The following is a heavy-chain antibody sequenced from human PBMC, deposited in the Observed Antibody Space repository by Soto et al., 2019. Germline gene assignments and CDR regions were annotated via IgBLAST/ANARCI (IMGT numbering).Heavy chain of an antibody. CDR1: GFAFTSSA. D-gene: IGHD3-3*01. CDR3: AAAPNYDFWSGYYLEARFDY. Sequence: SVKVSCKASGFAFTSSAMQWVRQARGQRLEWIGWIVVGSGNTNYAQKFQERVTITRDMSTSTAYMELSSLRSEDTAVYYCAAAPNYDFWSGYYLEARFDYWGQGTLVTVSS. V-gene: IGHV1-58*02. CDR2: IVVGSGNT. J-gene: IGHJ4*02.